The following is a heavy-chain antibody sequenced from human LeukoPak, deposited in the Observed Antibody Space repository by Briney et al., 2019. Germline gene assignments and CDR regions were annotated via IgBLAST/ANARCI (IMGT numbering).Heavy chain of an antibody. J-gene: IGHJ4*02. CDR2: ISWNSGSI. D-gene: IGHD5-12*01. V-gene: IGHV3-9*01. CDR3: AKEAGYNSEFDY. CDR1: GFTFDDYA. Sequence: GGSLRLSCAASGFTFDDYAMPWVRQAPGKGLEWVSGISWNSGSIGYADSVKGRFTISRDNAKNSLYLQMNSLRAEDTALYYCAKEAGYNSEFDYWGQGTLVTVSS.